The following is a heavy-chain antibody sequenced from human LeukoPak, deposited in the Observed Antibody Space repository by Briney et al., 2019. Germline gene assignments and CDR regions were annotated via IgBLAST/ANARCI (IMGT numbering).Heavy chain of an antibody. V-gene: IGHV3-23*01. CDR1: GFTFSSCA. J-gene: IGHJ4*02. D-gene: IGHD1-26*01. CDR3: AKLTVGATELDY. CDR2: ISDST. Sequence: GGSLRLSCAASGFTFSSCAMSWVRQAPGKGLEWVSGISDSTYYTDSVKGRFTISRDNSKNTLYLQMNSLRAEDTAVYYCAKLTVGATELDYWGQRTLVTVSS.